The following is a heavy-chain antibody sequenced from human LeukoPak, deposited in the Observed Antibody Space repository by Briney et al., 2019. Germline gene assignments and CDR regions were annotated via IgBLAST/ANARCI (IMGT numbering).Heavy chain of an antibody. CDR2: ISSSSSTI. Sequence: PGGSLRLSCAASGFTFSSYGMTWVRQAPGKGLEWVSYISSSSSTIYYADSVKGRFTISRDNSKNTLYLQMNSLRAEDTAVYYCAKDPGAGAFDPWGQGTLVTVSS. D-gene: IGHD7-27*01. CDR3: AKDPGAGAFDP. J-gene: IGHJ5*02. CDR1: GFTFSSYG. V-gene: IGHV3-48*01.